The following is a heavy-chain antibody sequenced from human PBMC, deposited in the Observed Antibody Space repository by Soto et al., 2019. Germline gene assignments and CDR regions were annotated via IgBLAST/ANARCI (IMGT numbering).Heavy chain of an antibody. J-gene: IGHJ4*02. Sequence: GGSLRLSCAASEFTFSNYGIHWVRQAPGKGLEWVAAISHDGNYQNYVDSVKGRFTISRDNSKNMLYLQMNSLRAEDTAVYYCAKDTYYFSSSDYYVFACWGQGTLVTVSS. D-gene: IGHD3-22*01. CDR2: ISHDGNYQ. CDR3: AKDTYYFSSSDYYVFAC. V-gene: IGHV3-30*18. CDR1: EFTFSNYG.